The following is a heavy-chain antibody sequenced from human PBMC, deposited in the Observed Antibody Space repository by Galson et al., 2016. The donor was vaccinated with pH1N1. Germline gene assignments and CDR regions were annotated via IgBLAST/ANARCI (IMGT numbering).Heavy chain of an antibody. CDR1: GFSSSSYW. Sequence: SLRLSCAASGFSSSSYWMTWVRQAPGKGLEWVANINQDGSKKYHVDSVKGRFTISRDNAKNSLYLQMNSLRAEDTALYYCAKLDGYNWGYFQHWGQGTLVTVSS. J-gene: IGHJ1*01. CDR2: INQDGSKK. CDR3: AKLDGYNWGYFQH. V-gene: IGHV3-7*03. D-gene: IGHD5-24*01.